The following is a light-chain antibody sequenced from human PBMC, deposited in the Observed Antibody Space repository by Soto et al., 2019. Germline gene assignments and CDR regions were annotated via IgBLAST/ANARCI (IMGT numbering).Light chain of an antibody. V-gene: IGKV3-11*01. J-gene: IGKJ5*01. CDR3: QQRSNWPPIT. CDR2: DAS. CDR1: QTISSS. Sequence: EMVLTQSPATLSLSPGERATLSCRASQTISSSLAWYQQKPGQSPRLLIYDASNRASGVPPRFSGSGSGTDFTLSISSIEPEDFAVYYCQQRSNWPPITFGQGTRLEIK.